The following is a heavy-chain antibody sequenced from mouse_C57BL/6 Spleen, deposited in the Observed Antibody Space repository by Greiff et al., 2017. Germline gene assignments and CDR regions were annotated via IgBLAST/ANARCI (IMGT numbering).Heavy chain of an antibody. CDR3: ARSPYGSGFDY. J-gene: IGHJ2*01. Sequence: VQLQQPGAELVKPGASVKMSCKASGYTFTSYWLTWVKQRPGQGLEWIGDIYPGSGSTNYNEKFKSKATLTVDTSSSTAYMQLSSLTSEGSAVYYGARSPYGSGFDYWGQGTTLTVSS. V-gene: IGHV1-55*01. CDR2: IYPGSGST. D-gene: IGHD1-1*01. CDR1: GYTFTSYW.